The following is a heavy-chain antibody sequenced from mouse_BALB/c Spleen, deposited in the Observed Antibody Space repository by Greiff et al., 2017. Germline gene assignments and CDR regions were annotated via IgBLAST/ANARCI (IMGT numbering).Heavy chain of an antibody. CDR3: TRSGWFPDY. V-gene: IGHV1S81*02. J-gene: IGHJ2*01. Sequence: VKLMESGAELVKPGASVKLSCKASGYTFTSYYMYWVKQRPGQGLEWIGEINPSNGGTNFNEKFKSKATLTVDKSSSTAYMQLSSLTSEDSAVYYCTRSGWFPDYWGQGTTLTVSS. CDR2: INPSNGGT. CDR1: GYTFTSYY. D-gene: IGHD2-3*01.